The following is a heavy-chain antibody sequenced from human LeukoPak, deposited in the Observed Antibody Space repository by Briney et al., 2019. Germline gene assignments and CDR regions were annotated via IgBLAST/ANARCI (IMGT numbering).Heavy chain of an antibody. J-gene: IGHJ6*02. CDR1: GYTFTGYY. V-gene: IGHV1-2*02. D-gene: IGHD4-17*01. Sequence: ASVKVSCKASGYTFTGYYMHWVRQAPGQGLEWMGWINPNSGGTNYAQKFQGRVTMTRDTSISTAYMELSRLRSEDTAVYYCARGLTDGDYAFYYYYGMDVWGQGTTVTVSS. CDR3: ARGLTDGDYAFYYYYGMDV. CDR2: INPNSGGT.